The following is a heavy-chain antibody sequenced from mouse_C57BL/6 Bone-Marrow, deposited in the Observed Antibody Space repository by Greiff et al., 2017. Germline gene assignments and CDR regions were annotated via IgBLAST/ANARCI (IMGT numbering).Heavy chain of an antibody. Sequence: DVHLVESGEGLVKPGGSLKLSCAASGFTFSSYAMSWVRQTPEKRLEWVAYISSGGDYIYYADTVKGRFTISRDNARNTLYLQMSRLKSEDTAMYYCTREPLTGTWFAYWGQGTLVTVSA. J-gene: IGHJ3*01. CDR2: ISSGGDYI. D-gene: IGHD4-1*01. CDR3: TREPLTGTWFAY. V-gene: IGHV5-9-1*02. CDR1: GFTFSSYA.